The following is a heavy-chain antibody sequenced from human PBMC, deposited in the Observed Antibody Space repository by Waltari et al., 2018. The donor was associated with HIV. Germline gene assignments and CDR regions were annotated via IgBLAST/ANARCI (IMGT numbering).Heavy chain of an antibody. CDR1: GFAFGIYT. CDR2: ISSTSGYI. V-gene: IGHV3-21*01. Sequence: VQLVESGGGLVKPGESLRLSCAGSGFAFGIYTLSWVRQAPGKGLEGISTISSTSGYIEYADSVKGRFTVSRDNAKKSLSLQMNSLRAEDAAVYYCARGLTIFGDVIPYYFDHWGQGSLVTVSS. CDR3: ARGLTIFGDVIPYYFDH. D-gene: IGHD3-3*01. J-gene: IGHJ4*01.